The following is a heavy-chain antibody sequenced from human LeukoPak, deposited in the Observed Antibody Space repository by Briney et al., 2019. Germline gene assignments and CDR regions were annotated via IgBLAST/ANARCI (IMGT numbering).Heavy chain of an antibody. D-gene: IGHD6-19*01. V-gene: IGHV3-23*01. J-gene: IGHJ4*02. CDR2: ISGGGGST. Sequence: GGSLRLSCAASGFTFSSYAMSWVRQAPGKGLEWVSAISGGGGSTYYADSVKGRFTISRDNSKITLYLLMNSLRVEDTAVYYCAKDRVRSGWDYWGQGTLVTVSS. CDR1: GFTFSSYA. CDR3: AKDRVRSGWDY.